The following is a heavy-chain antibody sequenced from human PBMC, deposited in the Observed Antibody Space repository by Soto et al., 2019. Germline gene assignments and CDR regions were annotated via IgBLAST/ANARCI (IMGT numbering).Heavy chain of an antibody. CDR2: IDPSDSYT. CDR1: GYSFTSYW. V-gene: IGHV5-10-1*01. J-gene: IGHJ5*02. CDR3: ARQDYYGSGSYHWFDP. Sequence: GESLKISCNGSGYSFTSYWISWGRQMPGKGLEWMGRIDPSDSYTNYSPSFQGHVTISADKSISTAYLQWSSLKASDTAMYYCARQDYYGSGSYHWFDPWGQGTLVTVSS. D-gene: IGHD3-10*01.